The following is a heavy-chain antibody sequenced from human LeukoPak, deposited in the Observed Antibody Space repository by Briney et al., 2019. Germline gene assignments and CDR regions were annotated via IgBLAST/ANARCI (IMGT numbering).Heavy chain of an antibody. V-gene: IGHV1-46*01. CDR3: ARVGPDGMDV. CDR2: INPSGGST. CDR1: GHTFTSYY. J-gene: IGHJ6*02. Sequence: ASVKVSCKATGHTFTSYYMHWVRQAPGQGLEWMGIINPSGGSTSYAQKFQGRVTMTRDTSTSTVYMELSSLRSEDTAVYYCARVGPDGMDVWGRGTTVTVSS.